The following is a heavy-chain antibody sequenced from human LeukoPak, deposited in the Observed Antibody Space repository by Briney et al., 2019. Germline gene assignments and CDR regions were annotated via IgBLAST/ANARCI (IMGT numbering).Heavy chain of an antibody. V-gene: IGHV3-30-3*01. D-gene: IGHD2-2*01. CDR3: AKDATYCSSSSCYAGYMDV. J-gene: IGHJ6*03. CDR1: GFTFSSYA. CDR2: ISYDGSNK. Sequence: GGSLRLSCAASGFTFSSYAMHWVRQAPGKGLEWVAVISYDGSNKYYADSVKGRFTISRDNSKNTLHLQMNSLRAEDTAVYYCAKDATYCSSSSCYAGYMDVWGKGTTVTVSS.